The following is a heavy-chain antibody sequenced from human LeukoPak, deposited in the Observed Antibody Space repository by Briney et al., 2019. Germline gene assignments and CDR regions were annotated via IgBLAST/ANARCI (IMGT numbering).Heavy chain of an antibody. Sequence: GGSLRLSCVVSGIPFSDYYMNWIRQTPEKGLEWISYISASSSYTDYADSVKGRFTISRDNAQNALFLQMNRLRVEDTAVYYCAAGTAADYWGQGTQVTVSA. CDR3: AAGTAADY. V-gene: IGHV3-11*03. CDR2: ISASSSYT. D-gene: IGHD6-13*01. CDR1: GIPFSDYY. J-gene: IGHJ4*02.